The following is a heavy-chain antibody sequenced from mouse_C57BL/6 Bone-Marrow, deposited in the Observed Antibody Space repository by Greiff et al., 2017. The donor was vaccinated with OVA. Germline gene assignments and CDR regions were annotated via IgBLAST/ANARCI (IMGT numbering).Heavy chain of an antibody. CDR3: ARVGGYDPWYFDV. CDR2: ISDGGSYT. J-gene: IGHJ1*03. Sequence: VQLVESGGGLVKPGGSLKLSCAASGFTFSSYAMSWVRQTPEKRLEWVATISDGGSYTYYPDNVKGRFTISRDNAKNNLYLQMSHLKSEDTAMYYCARVGGYDPWYFDVWGTGTTVTVSS. CDR1: GFTFSSYA. D-gene: IGHD2-3*01. V-gene: IGHV5-4*01.